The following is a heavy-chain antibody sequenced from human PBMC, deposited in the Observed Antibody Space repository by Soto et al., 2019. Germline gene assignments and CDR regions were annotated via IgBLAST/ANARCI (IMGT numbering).Heavy chain of an antibody. CDR3: ARGDCSGGSCYYYYYYMDV. J-gene: IGHJ6*03. V-gene: IGHV1-8*01. CDR1: EYTFTSYD. CDR2: MNPNSGNT. D-gene: IGHD2-15*01. Sequence: ASVKVSCKASEYTFTSYDINWVRQATGQGLEWMGWMNPNSGNTGYAQKFQGRVTMTRNTSISTAYMELSSLRSEDTAVYYCARGDCSGGSCYYYYYYMDVWGKGTTVTVSS.